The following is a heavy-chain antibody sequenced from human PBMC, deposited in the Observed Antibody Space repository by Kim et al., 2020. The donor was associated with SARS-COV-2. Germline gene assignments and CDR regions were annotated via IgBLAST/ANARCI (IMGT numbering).Heavy chain of an antibody. D-gene: IGHD5-12*01. CDR3: ARSGWGTRGYDPHYYGMDV. V-gene: IGHV1-69*13. Sequence: SLKVSCKASGGTFSSYAISWVRQAPGQGLEWMGGIIPIFGTANYAQKFQGRVTITADESTSTAYMELSSLRSEDTAVYYCARSGWGTRGYDPHYYGMDVWGQGTTVTVSS. CDR2: IIPIFGTA. CDR1: GGTFSSYA. J-gene: IGHJ6*02.